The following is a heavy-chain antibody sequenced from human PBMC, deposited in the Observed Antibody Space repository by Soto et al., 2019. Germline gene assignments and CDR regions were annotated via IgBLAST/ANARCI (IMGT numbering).Heavy chain of an antibody. Sequence: SETLSLTCTVSGGSVSSGSYYWSWFRQPPGKGLEWIGYIYHSGSTYYNPSLKSRVTISVDRSKNQFSLKLSSVTAADTAVYYCAAGGGLPRYYWGQGTLVTVSS. J-gene: IGHJ4*02. CDR1: GGSVSSGSYY. CDR2: IYHSGST. D-gene: IGHD5-12*01. V-gene: IGHV4-61*01. CDR3: AAGGGLPRYY.